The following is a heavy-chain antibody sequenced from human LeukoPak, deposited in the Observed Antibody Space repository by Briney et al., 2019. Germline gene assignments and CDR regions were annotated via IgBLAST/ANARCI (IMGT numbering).Heavy chain of an antibody. D-gene: IGHD6-6*01. CDR2: IDGTGGST. CDR1: GFTFSSYA. Sequence: GGSLRLSCAASGFTFSSYAMSWVRQAPGKGLEWVSAIDGTGGSTYYADSVKGRFIISRDNSKSTLYLQMNSLRAEDTAVYYCAKRPPSSDAEYFQHWGQGTLVTVSS. CDR3: AKRPPSSDAEYFQH. J-gene: IGHJ1*01. V-gene: IGHV3-23*01.